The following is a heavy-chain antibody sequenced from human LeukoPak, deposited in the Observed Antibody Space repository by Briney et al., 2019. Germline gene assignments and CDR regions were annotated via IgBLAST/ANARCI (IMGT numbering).Heavy chain of an antibody. CDR2: ISSSGSTI. V-gene: IGHV3-48*03. J-gene: IGHJ4*02. Sequence: QAGGSLRLSCAASGFTFSSYEMNWVRQAPGKGLEWVSYISSSGSTIYYADSVKGRFTISRDNAKNTLYLQMNSLRAEDTAVYYCARGWAGHDYWGQGTLVTVSS. CDR3: ARGWAGHDY. D-gene: IGHD6-19*01. CDR1: GFTFSSYE.